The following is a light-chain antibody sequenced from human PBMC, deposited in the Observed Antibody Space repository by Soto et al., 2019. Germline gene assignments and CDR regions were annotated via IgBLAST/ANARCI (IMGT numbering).Light chain of an antibody. V-gene: IGKV3-20*01. J-gene: IGKJ5*01. CDR1: QSLTNSF. CDR3: QQYGTSEII. Sequence: EIVLTQSPGTLSLSPGERATLSCRASQSLTNSFIAGYQQKPGQAPRLLIYDTSSRATGIPDRFSGSGSGTDFTLTISRLEPEDFAVFFCQQYGTSEIIFGQGTRLEIK. CDR2: DTS.